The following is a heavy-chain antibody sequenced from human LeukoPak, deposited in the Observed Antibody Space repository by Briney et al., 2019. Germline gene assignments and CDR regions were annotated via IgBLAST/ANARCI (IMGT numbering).Heavy chain of an antibody. Sequence: GGSLRLSCAASRFTFSNAWMTWFRQAPGKGLEWVGFIRSKAYGGTTEDAASVKGRFTISRDDSKSIAYLQMNSLKTEDTAVYYCSRGGANSPFDYWGQGTLVTVSS. CDR2: IRSKAYGGTT. J-gene: IGHJ4*02. CDR3: SRGGANSPFDY. D-gene: IGHD1-1*01. CDR1: RFTFSNAW. V-gene: IGHV3-49*03.